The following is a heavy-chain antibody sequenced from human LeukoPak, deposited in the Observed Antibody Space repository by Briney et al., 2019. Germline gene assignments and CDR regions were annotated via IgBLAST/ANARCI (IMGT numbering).Heavy chain of an antibody. J-gene: IGHJ4*02. Sequence: MAGGSLRLSCAASGFTFTHAWMTWVRQAPGKGLEWVGHIKSKADGETTDYAAPVKGRFFMSRDDSKATLYLQMNNLETEDTAVYYCTTDLGITMIRGVIVYWGQGALVTVSS. V-gene: IGHV3-15*01. CDR2: IKSKADGETT. CDR1: GFTFTHAW. D-gene: IGHD3-10*01. CDR3: TTDLGITMIRGVIVY.